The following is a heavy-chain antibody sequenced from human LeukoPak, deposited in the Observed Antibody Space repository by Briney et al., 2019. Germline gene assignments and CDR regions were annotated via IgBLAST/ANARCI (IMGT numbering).Heavy chain of an antibody. J-gene: IGHJ4*02. CDR3: ARDRYYYDSNHYFDY. V-gene: IGHV1-46*01. CDR2: INPSGGST. CDR1: GYTFTSYY. D-gene: IGHD3-22*01. Sequence: GESLKISCMASGYTFTSYYMHWVRQAPGQGLEWMGIINPSGGSTSYAQKFQGRVTMTRDTSTSTVYMELSSLRSEDTAVYYCARDRYYYDSNHYFDYWGQGTLVTVSS.